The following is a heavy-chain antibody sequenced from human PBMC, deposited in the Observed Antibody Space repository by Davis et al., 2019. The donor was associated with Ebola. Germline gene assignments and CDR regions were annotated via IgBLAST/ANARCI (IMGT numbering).Heavy chain of an antibody. J-gene: IGHJ6*02. CDR3: ARHMTVAAIKGYGLDV. V-gene: IGHV4-59*08. Sequence: SETLSLTCTVSGGSINNYYWSWIRQPPGKGLEWLGYIYYSGSTKYNPSLKSRVTISVDTSKNQLSLNLSSVTAADTAVYYCARHMTVAAIKGYGLDVWGQGTPVTVSS. CDR1: GGSINNYY. D-gene: IGHD3-22*01. CDR2: IYYSGST.